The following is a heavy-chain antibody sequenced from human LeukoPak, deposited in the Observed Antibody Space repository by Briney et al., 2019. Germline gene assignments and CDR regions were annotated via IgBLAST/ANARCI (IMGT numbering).Heavy chain of an antibody. CDR2: ITSGGDYI. J-gene: IGHJ4*02. V-gene: IGHV3-21*01. CDR3: ARGHYDVLAASYKWTPDY. D-gene: IGHD3-9*01. Sequence: PGGSLRLSCAAYGFTFNTFNMNWVRQAPGKGLEWVSSITSGGDYIYYADSVKGRFTTSRDNAKNSLSLQLNSLRVEDTAVYYCARGHYDVLAASYKWTPDYWGQGTLVTVSS. CDR1: GFTFNTFN.